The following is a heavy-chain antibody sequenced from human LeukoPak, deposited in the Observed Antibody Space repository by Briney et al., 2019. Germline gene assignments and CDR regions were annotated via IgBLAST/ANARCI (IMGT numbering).Heavy chain of an antibody. V-gene: IGHV3-23*01. CDR3: AKRGVVIRVILVGFHKEAYYFDS. CDR1: GITLSNYG. Sequence: PGGSLRLSCRVSGITLSNYGMSWVRQAPGKGLEWVAGISGSGGSTNYADSVKGRFTISRDNPKNTLYLQMTSLRAEATAVYFCAKRGVVIRVILVGFHKEAYYFDSWGQGALVTVSS. J-gene: IGHJ4*02. D-gene: IGHD3-22*01. CDR2: ISGSGGST.